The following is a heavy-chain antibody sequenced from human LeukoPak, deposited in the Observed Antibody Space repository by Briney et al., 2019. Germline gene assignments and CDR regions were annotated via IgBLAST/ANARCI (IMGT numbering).Heavy chain of an antibody. CDR1: GFSFSSYI. CDR2: IYSGGTT. V-gene: IGHV3-66*01. Sequence: PGGSLRLSCAASGFSFSSYIMNWVRQAPGKGLERVSVIYSGGTTYYADSVKGRFTISRDNSKNTLYLQMNSLRDEDTAVYYCARGVAAAGTTLDYWGQGTLVTVSS. J-gene: IGHJ4*02. D-gene: IGHD6-13*01. CDR3: ARGVAAAGTTLDY.